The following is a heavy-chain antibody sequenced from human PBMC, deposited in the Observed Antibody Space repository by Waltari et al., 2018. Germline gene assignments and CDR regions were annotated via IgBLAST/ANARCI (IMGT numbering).Heavy chain of an antibody. CDR1: GFTFSSYG. CDR3: AKTRPLVGVTNWYFDL. CDR2: IRYDGSNK. J-gene: IGHJ2*01. Sequence: QVQLVESGGGVVQPGGSLRLSCAASGFTFSSYGMHWVRQAPGKGLEWVAFIRYDGSNKYYADSVKGRFTISRDNSRNTLYLRMNSLRAEDTALYYCAKTRPLVGVTNWYFDLWGRGTLVTVSS. D-gene: IGHD1-26*01. V-gene: IGHV3-30*02.